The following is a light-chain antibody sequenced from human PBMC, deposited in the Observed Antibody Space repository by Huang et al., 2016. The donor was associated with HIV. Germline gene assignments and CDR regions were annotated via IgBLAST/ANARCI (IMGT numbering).Light chain of an antibody. V-gene: IGKV1-39*01. Sequence: DIQMTQSPSSLSASVGDRVTITCRTSDNLANSLNWYQQKSGAAPVLLIYGASNLQTGVSSRFSGCGSGTDFTLTITNLRPEDFATYYCQQSHSTPHTFGQGTRLE. CDR1: DNLANS. CDR2: GAS. CDR3: QQSHSTPHT. J-gene: IGKJ2*01.